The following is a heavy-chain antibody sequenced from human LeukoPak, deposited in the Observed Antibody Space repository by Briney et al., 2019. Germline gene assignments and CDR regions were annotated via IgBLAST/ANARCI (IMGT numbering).Heavy chain of an antibody. CDR2: INPSGGST. D-gene: IGHD6-19*01. V-gene: IGHV1-46*01. CDR3: ASYLSGWPMKY. CDR1: GYTFTSYG. Sequence: GASVKVSCKASGYTFTSYGISWVRQAPGQGLEWMGIINPSGGSTSYAQKFQDRVTMTRDMSTSTVYMELSSLRSEDTAVYYCASYLSGWPMKYWGQGTLVTVSS. J-gene: IGHJ4*02.